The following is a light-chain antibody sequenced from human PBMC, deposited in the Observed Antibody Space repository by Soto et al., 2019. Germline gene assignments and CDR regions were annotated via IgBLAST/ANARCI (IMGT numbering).Light chain of an antibody. CDR2: EVS. V-gene: IGLV2-14*01. J-gene: IGLJ2*01. CDR1: SSDVGGYNY. Sequence: QSALTQPASVSGSPGQSITISCTGTSSDVGGYNYVSWYQQHPGKAPKLMIYEVSNRPSGVSNRFSGSKSGNTASLTISGLQAEDEADYYCSSSTSSDTLLFGGGTKLTVL. CDR3: SSSTSSDTLL.